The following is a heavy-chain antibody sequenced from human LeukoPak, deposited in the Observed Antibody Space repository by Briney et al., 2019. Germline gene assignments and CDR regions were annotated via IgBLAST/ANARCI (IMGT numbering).Heavy chain of an antibody. CDR2: IYSGGNT. CDR3: ARDRIAVAGTIGMDV. D-gene: IGHD6-19*01. V-gene: IGHV3-66*01. CDR1: GFTVSSNY. J-gene: IGHJ6*02. Sequence: GGSLRLSCAASGFTVSSNYMSWVRQAPGKGLEWVSVIYSGGNTYYADSVKGRFTISRDNSKNTLYLQMNSLRAEDTAVYYCARDRIAVAGTIGMDVWGQGTTVTVS.